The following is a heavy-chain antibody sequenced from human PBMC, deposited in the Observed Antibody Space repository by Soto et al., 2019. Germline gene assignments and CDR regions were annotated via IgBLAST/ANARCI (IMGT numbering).Heavy chain of an antibody. D-gene: IGHD3-10*01. CDR2: ISYDGSNK. CDR3: AKPLPSGRGSGSYTFYMDV. V-gene: IGHV3-30*18. CDR1: GFNFSSYG. J-gene: IGHJ6*03. Sequence: GGSMRLSCAASGFNFSSYGMHWVRQATGKGLEWVAVISYDGSNKYYADSVKGRFTISRDNSKNTLYLQMNSLRAEDTAVYYCAKPLPSGRGSGSYTFYMDVWGKGTTVTVSS.